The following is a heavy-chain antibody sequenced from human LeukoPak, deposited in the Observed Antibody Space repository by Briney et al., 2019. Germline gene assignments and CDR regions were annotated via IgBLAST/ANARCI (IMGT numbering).Heavy chain of an antibody. CDR1: GGSLSSYY. CDR3: ARSGYYYDSSGYYGGDAFDI. D-gene: IGHD3-22*01. V-gene: IGHV4-59*01. J-gene: IGHJ3*02. CDR2: IYYSGST. Sequence: SETLSLTCTVSGGSLSSYYWSWIRQPPGKGLEWIGYIYYSGSTNYNPSLKSRVTISVDTSKNQFSLKLSSVTAADTAVYYCARSGYYYDSSGYYGGDAFDIWGQGTMVTVSS.